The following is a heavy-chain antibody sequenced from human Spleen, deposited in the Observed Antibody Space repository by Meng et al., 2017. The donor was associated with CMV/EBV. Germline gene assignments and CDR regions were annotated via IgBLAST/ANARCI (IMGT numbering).Heavy chain of an antibody. J-gene: IGHJ6*02. D-gene: IGHD3-10*01. CDR1: GGSISSYY. CDR2: IYYSGIT. V-gene: IGHV4-59*01. CDR3: ARSGVTAYYYHYGMDV. Sequence: GSLRLSCTVSGGSISSYYWSWIRQPPGKGLEWIGYIYYSGITNDNTSLKSRVTISLDTSKNQFSLKLSSVTAADTAVYYCARSGVTAYYYHYGMDVWGQGTTVTVSS.